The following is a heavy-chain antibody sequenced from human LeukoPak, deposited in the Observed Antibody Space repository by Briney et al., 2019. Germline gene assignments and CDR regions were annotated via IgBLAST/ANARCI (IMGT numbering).Heavy chain of an antibody. J-gene: IGHJ4*02. CDR2: IYPGDSDT. CDR1: GYIFTSYW. D-gene: IGHD1-1*01. CDR3: ARLMGWNDVGNRYFDY. Sequence: GESLKISCKGSGYIFTSYWIGWVRQMPGKGLEWMGIIYPGDSDTRYSPSFQGQVTISADKSISTAYLQWSSLKASDTAMYYCARLMGWNDVGNRYFDYWGQGTLVTVSS. V-gene: IGHV5-51*01.